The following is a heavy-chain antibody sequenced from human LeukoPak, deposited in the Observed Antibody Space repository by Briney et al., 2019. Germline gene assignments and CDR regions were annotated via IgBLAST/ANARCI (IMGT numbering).Heavy chain of an antibody. J-gene: IGHJ3*02. CDR1: GGSISSYY. Sequence: PSETLSLTCTVSGGSISSYYWRWIRQPPGKGLEWIGYIYYSGSTNYNPSLKSRVTISVDTSKNQFSLKLSSVTAADTAVYYCAREGVGDYGSFDIWGQGTMVTVSS. V-gene: IGHV4-59*01. D-gene: IGHD4-17*01. CDR3: AREGVGDYGSFDI. CDR2: IYYSGST.